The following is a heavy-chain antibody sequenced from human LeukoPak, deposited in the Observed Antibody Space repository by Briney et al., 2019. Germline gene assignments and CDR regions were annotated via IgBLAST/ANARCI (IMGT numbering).Heavy chain of an antibody. CDR1: GFTFSSYE. CDR2: ISSSGSTI. J-gene: IGHJ5*02. Sequence: GGSLRLSCAASGFTFSSYEMHWVRQAPGKGLEWVSYISSSGSTIYYADSVKGRFTISRDNAKNSLYLQMSSLRSEDTAVYYCARTYCGGDCYSSRGWFDTWGQGTLVTVSS. D-gene: IGHD2-21*02. CDR3: ARTYCGGDCYSSRGWFDT. V-gene: IGHV3-48*03.